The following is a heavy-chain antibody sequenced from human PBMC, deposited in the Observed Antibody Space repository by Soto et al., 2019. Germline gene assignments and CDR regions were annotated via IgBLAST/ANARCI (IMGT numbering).Heavy chain of an antibody. V-gene: IGHV1-58*01. Sequence: SVKVSCKASGFTFTSSAVQWVRQARGQRLEWIGWIVVGSGNTNYAQKFQERVTITRDMSTSTAYMELSSLRSEDTAVYYCAASNYDSWSGYYFWHYHYGMDVWGQGTTVTVSS. CDR1: GFTFTSSA. CDR2: IVVGSGNT. CDR3: AASNYDSWSGYYFWHYHYGMDV. J-gene: IGHJ6*02. D-gene: IGHD3-3*01.